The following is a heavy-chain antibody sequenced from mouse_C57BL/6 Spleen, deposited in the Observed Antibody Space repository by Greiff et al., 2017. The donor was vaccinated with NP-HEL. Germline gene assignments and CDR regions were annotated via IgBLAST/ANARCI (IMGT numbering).Heavy chain of an antibody. CDR1: GFTFSSYG. V-gene: IGHV5-6*02. Sequence: DVMLVESGGDLVKPGGSLKLSCAASGFTFSSYGMSWVRQTPDKRLEWVATISSGGSYTYYPDSVKGRFTISRDNARNTLYLQMSMLKSEATAMYYCARRDYYGSEDYCDYWGQGTTLTVAS. D-gene: IGHD1-1*01. CDR2: ISSGGSYT. CDR3: ARRDYYGSEDYCDY. J-gene: IGHJ2*01.